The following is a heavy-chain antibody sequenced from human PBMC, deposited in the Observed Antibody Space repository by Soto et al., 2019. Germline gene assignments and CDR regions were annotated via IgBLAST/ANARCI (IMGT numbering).Heavy chain of an antibody. V-gene: IGHV4-4*02. Sequence: SETLSLTCAVSSGSIRSSNWWSWVRQPPGKGLEWIGEIYHSGSTNYNPSLKSRVTISVDKSKNQFSLKLSSVTAADTAVYYCARGFCSGGSCYPYYYYYYIDVWGKGTTVTVSS. D-gene: IGHD2-15*01. J-gene: IGHJ6*03. CDR1: SGSIRSSNW. CDR2: IYHSGST. CDR3: ARGFCSGGSCYPYYYYYYIDV.